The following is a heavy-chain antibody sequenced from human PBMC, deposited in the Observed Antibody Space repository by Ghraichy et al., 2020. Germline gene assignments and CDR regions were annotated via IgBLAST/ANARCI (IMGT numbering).Heavy chain of an antibody. CDR3: ASRVGDTPNYYNAMDV. Sequence: SETLSLTCTVSDGSINSLYYWGWIRQSPGKGLEWIGSMYHDGHTYYSPSIKSRVTISVDMSKKQFSLKVDSVTATDTAVYFCASRVGDTPNYYNAMDVWGQGTTVTVSS. CDR1: DGSINSLYY. CDR2: MYHDGHT. D-gene: IGHD1-26*01. J-gene: IGHJ6*02. V-gene: IGHV4-38-2*02.